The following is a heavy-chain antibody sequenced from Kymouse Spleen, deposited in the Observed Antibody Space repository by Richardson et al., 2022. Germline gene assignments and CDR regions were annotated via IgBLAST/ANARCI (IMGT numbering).Heavy chain of an antibody. CDR2: INHSGST. J-gene: IGHJ4*02. D-gene: IGHD5-18,IGHD5-18*01. CDR1: GGSFSGYY. V-gene: IGHV4-34*01. CDR3: ARGRTAMVTAYFDY. Sequence: QVQLQQWGAGLLKPSETLSLTCAVYGGSFSGYYWSWIRQPPGKGLEWIGEINHSGSTNYNPSLKSRVTISVDTSKNQFSLKLSSVTAADTAVYYCARGRTAMVTAYFDYWGQGTLVTVSS.